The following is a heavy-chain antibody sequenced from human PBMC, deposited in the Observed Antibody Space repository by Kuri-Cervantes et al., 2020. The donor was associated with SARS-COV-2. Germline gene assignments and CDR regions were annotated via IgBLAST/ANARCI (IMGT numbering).Heavy chain of an antibody. Sequence: GGSLRLSCAASGFTFSSYGMHWVRQAPGKGLEWVSSISSSSSYIYYADSVKGRFTISRDNAKNSLYLQMNSLRAEDTAVYYCARDLGILTGYYSHYYYYYGMDVWGQGTTVTVSS. J-gene: IGHJ6*02. V-gene: IGHV3-21*01. CDR1: GFTFSSYG. D-gene: IGHD3-9*01. CDR2: ISSSSSYI. CDR3: ARDLGILTGYYSHYYYYYGMDV.